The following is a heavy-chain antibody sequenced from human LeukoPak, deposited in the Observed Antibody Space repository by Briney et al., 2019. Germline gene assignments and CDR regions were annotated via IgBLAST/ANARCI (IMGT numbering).Heavy chain of an antibody. D-gene: IGHD2-15*01. CDR2: IIPIFGTA. CDR1: GGTFSSYA. V-gene: IGHV1-69*01. J-gene: IGHJ5*02. CDR3: ERVGCSGGSCYSNWFDP. Sequence: SVKVSCKASGGTFSSYAISWVRQAPGQGLEWMGGIIPIFGTANYAQKFQGRVTITADESTSTAYMELSSLRSEDTAVYYCERVGCSGGSCYSNWFDPWGQGTLVTVSS.